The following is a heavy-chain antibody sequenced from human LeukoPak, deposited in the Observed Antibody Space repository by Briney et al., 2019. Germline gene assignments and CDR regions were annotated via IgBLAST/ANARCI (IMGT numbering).Heavy chain of an antibody. Sequence: GGSLRLSCAASGLTFSSYWMSWVRQAPGKGLEWVANIKEDGSDKYYVDFVRGRFTISRDNAKNSLYLQMNSLRAEDTAVYYCARDPQSGGYVRGYFDYWGQGTLVTVSS. V-gene: IGHV3-7*01. J-gene: IGHJ4*02. D-gene: IGHD5-12*01. CDR1: GLTFSSYW. CDR3: ARDPQSGGYVRGYFDY. CDR2: IKEDGSDK.